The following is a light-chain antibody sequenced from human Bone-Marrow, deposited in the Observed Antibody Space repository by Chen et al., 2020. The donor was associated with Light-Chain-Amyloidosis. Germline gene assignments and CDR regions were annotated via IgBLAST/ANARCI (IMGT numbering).Light chain of an antibody. CDR2: EVT. Sequence: HSALPQPASCSGSPGQSFPTSSPGTSSDVGGDNHVSWYQQHPDKAPKLMIYEVTNRPSWVPDRFSGSKSDNTASLTISGLQTEDEADYFCSSYTITNTLVFGSGTRVTVL. CDR1: SSDVGGDNH. CDR3: SSYTITNTLV. J-gene: IGLJ1*01. V-gene: IGLV2-14*01.